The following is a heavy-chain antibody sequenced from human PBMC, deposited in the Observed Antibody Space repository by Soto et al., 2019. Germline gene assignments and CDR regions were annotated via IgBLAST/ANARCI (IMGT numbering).Heavy chain of an antibody. D-gene: IGHD3-22*01. V-gene: IGHV4-31*03. CDR1: GGSISSGGYY. J-gene: IGHJ4*02. CDR3: ARALRYYDNSGYLDH. CDR2: IYYSGSI. Sequence: SETLSLTCTVSGGSISSGGYYWSWIRQHAGKGLEWIGNIYYSGSIYYNPSLKSRVTMSVDTSKNQFSLKLSSVTAADTAVYYCARALRYYDNSGYLDHWGQGTLVTVS.